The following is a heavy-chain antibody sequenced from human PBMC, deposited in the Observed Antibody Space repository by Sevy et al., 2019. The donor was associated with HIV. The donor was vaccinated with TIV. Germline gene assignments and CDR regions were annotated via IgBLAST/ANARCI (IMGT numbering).Heavy chain of an antibody. D-gene: IGHD1-1*01. J-gene: IGHJ6*02. CDR1: GYSFTTYW. V-gene: IGHV5-51*01. CDR2: IYPGDSDT. Sequence: GESLKISCKTSGYSFTTYWTDWVRQMPGKGLEWMGIIYPGDSDTRYSLSFQGQVTISVDKSYSTAYLQWSSLKASDTAIYYCARGARGTLPAFYYYGLDVWGQGTTVTVSS. CDR3: ARGARGTLPAFYYYGLDV.